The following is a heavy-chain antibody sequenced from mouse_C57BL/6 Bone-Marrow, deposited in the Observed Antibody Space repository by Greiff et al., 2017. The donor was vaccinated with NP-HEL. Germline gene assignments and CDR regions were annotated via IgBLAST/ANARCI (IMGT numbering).Heavy chain of an antibody. CDR2: IRLKSDNYAT. CDR1: GFTFSNYW. J-gene: IGHJ3*01. CDR3: YGGNYETNWFAY. D-gene: IGHD1-1*01. V-gene: IGHV6-3*01. Sequence: EVQLVESGGGLVQPGGSMKLSCVASGFTFSNYWMNWVRQSPEKGLEWVAQIRLKSDNYATHYAVSVKVRFTISRDDSKSNVYMRMNNLRAEDDGIYCYYGGNYETNWFAYWGQGTLVTVSA.